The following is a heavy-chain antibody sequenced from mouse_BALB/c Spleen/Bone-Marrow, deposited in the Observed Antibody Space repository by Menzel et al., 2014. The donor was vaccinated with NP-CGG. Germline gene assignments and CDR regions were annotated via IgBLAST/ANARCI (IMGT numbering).Heavy chain of an antibody. V-gene: IGHV3-1*02. Sequence: DVMLVESGPALVKPSQSLSLTCTVTGYSITSGYSWHWIRQFPGNTLEWMGYIHYSGGTNYNPSLKSRISITRDTSKNQFFLQLNSVTTEDTATYYCARWNGYYAMDYWGQGTSVTVSS. CDR2: IHYSGGT. D-gene: IGHD1-2*01. CDR3: ARWNGYYAMDY. J-gene: IGHJ4*01. CDR1: GYSITSGYS.